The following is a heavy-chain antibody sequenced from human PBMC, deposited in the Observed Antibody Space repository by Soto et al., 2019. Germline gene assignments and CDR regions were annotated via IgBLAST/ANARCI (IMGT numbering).Heavy chain of an antibody. CDR2: IYHGGTT. D-gene: IGHD6-19*01. Sequence: SETLSLTCTVSGYSISSGSYLAWIRQPPGKGPEWIASIYHGGTTFYDPSLKSRITISVDTSNNQFSLKLTSVTAADTAVYYCARVHVMVVAGSTFDYWGHGTLVTVSS. CDR1: GYSISSGSY. J-gene: IGHJ4*01. V-gene: IGHV4-38-2*02. CDR3: ARVHVMVVAGSTFDY.